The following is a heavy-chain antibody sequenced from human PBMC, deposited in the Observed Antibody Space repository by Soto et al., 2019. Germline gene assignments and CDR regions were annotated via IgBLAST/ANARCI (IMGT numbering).Heavy chain of an antibody. J-gene: IGHJ4*02. D-gene: IGHD1-26*01. CDR2: ISGSGGST. V-gene: IGHV3-23*01. Sequence: PGGSLRLSCAASGFTFSSYGMSWVRQAPGKGLEWVSAISGSGGSTYYVESVKGRFTISRDNSKNTLYLQMNSLRAEDTALYYCAISGTRFTNSYYSDYFDCWGQGTLVTVSS. CDR1: GFTFSSYG. CDR3: AISGTRFTNSYYSDYFDC.